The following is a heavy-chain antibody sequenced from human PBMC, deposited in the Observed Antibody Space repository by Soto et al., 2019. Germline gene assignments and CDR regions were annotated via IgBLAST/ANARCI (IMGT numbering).Heavy chain of an antibody. D-gene: IGHD2-15*01. CDR3: VNDMSSSWTRAHFDY. V-gene: IGHV3-9*01. Sequence: PGGSLRLSCAASGFNFDEYAMHWVRQAPGKGLEWVAGLSWDSINIGYADSVRGRFTVSRDNAKNSLFLQMNSLRPEDTALYYCVNDMSSSWTRAHFDYSGQGTNVTVYS. CDR1: GFNFDEYA. CDR2: LSWDSINI. J-gene: IGHJ4*02.